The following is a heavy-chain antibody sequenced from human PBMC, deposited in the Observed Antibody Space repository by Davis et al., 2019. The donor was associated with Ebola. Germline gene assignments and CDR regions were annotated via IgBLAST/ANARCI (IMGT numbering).Heavy chain of an antibody. CDR3: ARDSPYSSSSNWYFDL. CDR1: GYTFTSYD. CDR2: IIPIFGTA. V-gene: IGHV1-69*13. Sequence: SVKVSCKASGYTFTSYDINWVRQATGQGFEWMGGIIPIFGTANYAQKFQGRVTITADESTSTAYMELSSLRSEDTAVYYCARDSPYSSSSNWYFDLWGRGTLVTVSS. D-gene: IGHD6-6*01. J-gene: IGHJ2*01.